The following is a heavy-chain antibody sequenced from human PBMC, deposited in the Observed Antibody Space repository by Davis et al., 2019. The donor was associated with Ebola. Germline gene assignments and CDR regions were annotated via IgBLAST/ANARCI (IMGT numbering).Heavy chain of an antibody. J-gene: IGHJ3*02. CDR3: TTPGGQDSGYDVFDI. CDR1: VYTFTNHY. Sequence: ASVTVSCKASVYTFTNHYMHWVRQAPGQGLEWMGMINPNDGRTIYAQKFQGRVTVTRDTSTTTVYMDLSSLRSEDTALYYCTTPGGQDSGYDVFDIWGQGTMVTVSS. D-gene: IGHD5-12*01. V-gene: IGHV1-46*03. CDR2: INPNDGRT.